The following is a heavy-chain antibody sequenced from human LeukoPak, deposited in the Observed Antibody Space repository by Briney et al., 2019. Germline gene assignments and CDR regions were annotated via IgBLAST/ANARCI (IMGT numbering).Heavy chain of an antibody. CDR1: GYTLTELS. CDR3: AMCGGDCYLGFDY. D-gene: IGHD2-21*02. J-gene: IGHJ4*02. V-gene: IGHV1-69*05. CDR2: IIPIFGTA. Sequence: SVKVSCKVSGYTLTELSMHWVRQAPGQGLEWMGGIIPIFGTANYAQKFQGRVTITTDESTSTAYMELSSLRSEDTAVYYCAMCGGDCYLGFDYWGQGTLVTVSS.